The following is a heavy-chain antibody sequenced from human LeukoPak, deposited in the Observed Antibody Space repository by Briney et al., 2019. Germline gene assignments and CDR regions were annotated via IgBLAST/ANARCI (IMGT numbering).Heavy chain of an antibody. D-gene: IGHD4-17*01. CDR2: ISRDGTAT. V-gene: IGHV3-48*01. CDR1: GFTFSNYG. CDR3: ATDPDGDYDFDF. Sequence: GGSLRLSCAPSGFTFSNYGLNWVRQAPGKGLEWLSFISRDGTATHYADCVKGRFTISRDNAKNSLYLQMNSLRAEDTAVYYCATDPDGDYDFDFWGQGTLVTVSS. J-gene: IGHJ4*02.